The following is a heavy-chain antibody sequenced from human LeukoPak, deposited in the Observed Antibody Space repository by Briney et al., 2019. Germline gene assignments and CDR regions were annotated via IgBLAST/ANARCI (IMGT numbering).Heavy chain of an antibody. CDR2: ISFSGGTT. V-gene: IGHV3-23*01. CDR3: ARDHYYYDSSGYSYYFDY. D-gene: IGHD3-22*01. J-gene: IGHJ4*02. CDR1: GFTFSTYA. Sequence: GGSLRLSCAASGFTFSTYAMSWVRQAPGMGREWVSAISFSGGTTYYADSVKGRLTISRDNSKDTLYLQMNSLRAEDTAVYYCARDHYYYDSSGYSYYFDYWGQGTLVTVSS.